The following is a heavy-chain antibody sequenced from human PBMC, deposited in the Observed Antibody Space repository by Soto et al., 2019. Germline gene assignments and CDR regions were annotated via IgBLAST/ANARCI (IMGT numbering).Heavy chain of an antibody. V-gene: IGHV4-31*03. CDR1: GGSVSSGSYY. Sequence: QVQLQESGPGLVKPSQTLSLTCTVSGGSVSSGSYYWTWIRHHPGKGLEWIGYIQSSGTTYYNPSLKSRVTISGDTSKKQFSVKLNSVTAADTALYYCARGHKYDYVFAAIGYWGQGTLGTGSA. D-gene: IGHD3-16*01. CDR3: ARGHKYDYVFAAIGY. CDR2: IQSSGTT. J-gene: IGHJ4*02.